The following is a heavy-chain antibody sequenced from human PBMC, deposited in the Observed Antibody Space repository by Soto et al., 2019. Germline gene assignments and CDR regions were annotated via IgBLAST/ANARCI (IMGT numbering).Heavy chain of an antibody. CDR1: GYTFTSYG. CDR3: ARDCSSTSCYAHYYYGMDV. Sequence: ASVKVSCKASGYTFTSYGISWVRQAPGQGLEWMGWISAYNGNTNYAQKLQGRVTMTTDTSTSTAYMELRSLRSDDTAVYYCARDCSSTSCYAHYYYGMDVWGQGTTVTVSS. D-gene: IGHD2-2*01. CDR2: ISAYNGNT. V-gene: IGHV1-18*04. J-gene: IGHJ6*02.